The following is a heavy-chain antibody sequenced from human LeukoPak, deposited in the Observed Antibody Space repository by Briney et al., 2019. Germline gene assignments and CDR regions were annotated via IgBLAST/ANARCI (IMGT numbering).Heavy chain of an antibody. J-gene: IGHJ6*02. D-gene: IGHD3-3*01. V-gene: IGHV1-69*04. CDR2: IIPILGIA. CDR3: ITTFGVADYYYYGMDV. CDR1: GGTFSSYA. Sequence: SVKVSCKASGGTFSSYAISWVRQAPGQGLEWMGRIIPILGIANYAQKFQGRVTITADKSTSTAYMELSSLRSEDTAVYYCITTFGVADYYYYGMDVWGQGTTVTVSS.